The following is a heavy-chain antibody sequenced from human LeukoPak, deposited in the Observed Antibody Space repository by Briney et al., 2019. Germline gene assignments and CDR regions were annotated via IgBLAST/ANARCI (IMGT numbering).Heavy chain of an antibody. CDR3: ARDTLEYSNSPDALDI. CDR1: GFTFSAYE. CDR2: IGSSGSTV. Sequence: GGSLGLSCAASGFTFSAYEMNWVRQAPGKGLEWVSYIGSSGSTVYYADSVKGRFTISRDNAKNSLYMQMESLRDEDTAIYYCARDTLEYSNSPDALDIWGQGTMVTVSS. V-gene: IGHV3-48*03. D-gene: IGHD4-23*01. J-gene: IGHJ3*02.